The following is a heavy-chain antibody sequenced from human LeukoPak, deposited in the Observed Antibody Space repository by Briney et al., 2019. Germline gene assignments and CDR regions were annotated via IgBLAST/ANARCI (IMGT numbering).Heavy chain of an antibody. CDR2: ISGSGGST. CDR3: ARHRIAAALVALYYFDY. V-gene: IGHV3-23*01. CDR1: GFTFSSYA. D-gene: IGHD6-13*01. J-gene: IGHJ4*02. Sequence: PGGSLRLSCAASGFTFSSYAMSWGRQAPGKGLGWVSAISGSGGSTYYADSVKGRFTFSRHNSKNPLYLQLNSLRAEDTAVYYCARHRIAAALVALYYFDYWGQGTLVTVSS.